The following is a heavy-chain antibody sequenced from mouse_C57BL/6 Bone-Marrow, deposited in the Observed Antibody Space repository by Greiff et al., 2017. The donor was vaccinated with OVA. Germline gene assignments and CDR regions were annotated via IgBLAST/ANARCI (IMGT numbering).Heavy chain of an antibody. CDR1: GYSFTSYY. V-gene: IGHV1-66*01. J-gene: IGHJ2*01. Sequence: QVQLKESGPELVKPGASVKISCKASGYSFTSYYIHWVKQRPGQGLEWIGWIYPGSGNTKYNEKFKGKATLTADTSSSTAYMQLSSLTSEDSAVYYCAREGGYDGYYVDYWGQGTTLTVSS. CDR2: IYPGSGNT. CDR3: AREGGYDGYYVDY. D-gene: IGHD2-3*01.